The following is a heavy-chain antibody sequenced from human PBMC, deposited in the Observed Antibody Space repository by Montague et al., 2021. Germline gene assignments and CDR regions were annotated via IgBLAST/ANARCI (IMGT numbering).Heavy chain of an antibody. CDR2: IYHGTT. Sequence: SETLSLTCTVSGDSISSKYFWSWVRQPLGKGLEWIGEIYHGTTSYSPSLKGRLTVSMDTSKNQFSLKLSSVTAADTAVYYCARSMRGTLRVAMIVYAFDIWGQGTMVTVSS. D-gene: IGHD3-22*01. CDR1: GDSISSKYF. V-gene: IGHV4-4*02. CDR3: ARSMRGTLRVAMIVYAFDI. J-gene: IGHJ3*02.